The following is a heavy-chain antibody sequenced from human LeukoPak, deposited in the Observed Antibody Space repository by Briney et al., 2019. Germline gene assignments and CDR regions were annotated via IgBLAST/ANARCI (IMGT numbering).Heavy chain of an antibody. CDR3: ARGEDIAPRDY. Sequence: PGGSLRLSCAASGFTFSSYWMHWVRQAPGKGLVWVSRINSDGSSTSYADSVKGRFTISRDNAKNTLYLQMNSLRAEDTAVYYCARGEDIAPRDYWGQGTLVTVSS. V-gene: IGHV3-74*01. CDR1: GFTFSSYW. J-gene: IGHJ4*02. CDR2: INSDGSST. D-gene: IGHD5-12*01.